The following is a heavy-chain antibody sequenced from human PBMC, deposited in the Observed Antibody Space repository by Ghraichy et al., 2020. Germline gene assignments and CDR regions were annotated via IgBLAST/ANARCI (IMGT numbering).Heavy chain of an antibody. V-gene: IGHV3-7*03. CDR1: GFTFGKSW. CDR3: ARDPKRGGLDY. D-gene: IGHD3-10*01. Sequence: GGSLRLSCKASGFTFGKSWMSWVRQSPERGLEWVANINDDGKERYYVDSLRGRFTISRDNDKNSLFLQITRLGVDDTAVYYCARDPKRGGLDYWGQGTLVAVSA. J-gene: IGHJ4*02. CDR2: INDDGKER.